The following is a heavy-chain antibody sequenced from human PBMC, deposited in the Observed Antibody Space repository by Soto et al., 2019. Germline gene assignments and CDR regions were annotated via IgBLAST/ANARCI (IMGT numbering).Heavy chain of an antibody. CDR2: ISYDGSNK. D-gene: IGHD2-15*01. V-gene: IGHV3-30-3*01. Sequence: GGSLRLSCAASGFTFSSYAMHWVRQAPGKGLEWVAVISYDGSNKYYADSVKGRFTISRDNSKNTLYLQMNSLRAEDTAVYYCARDHRRGQENYYYYGMDVWGQGTAVTVSS. CDR1: GFTFSSYA. CDR3: ARDHRRGQENYYYYGMDV. J-gene: IGHJ6*02.